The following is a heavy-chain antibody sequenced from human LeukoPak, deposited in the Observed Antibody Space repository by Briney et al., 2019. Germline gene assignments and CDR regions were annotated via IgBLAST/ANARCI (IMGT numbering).Heavy chain of an antibody. Sequence: ASVKVSCKASGYTFTSYDFNWVRQATGQRPEWMGWMSPSSGDTGYAQKFQDRVTMTRNTSVSTAYMELSSLRSDDTAVYYCARGPPNWGYDYWGPGTLVTVSS. J-gene: IGHJ4*02. CDR1: GYTFTSYD. D-gene: IGHD7-27*01. V-gene: IGHV1-8*01. CDR3: ARGPPNWGYDY. CDR2: MSPSSGDT.